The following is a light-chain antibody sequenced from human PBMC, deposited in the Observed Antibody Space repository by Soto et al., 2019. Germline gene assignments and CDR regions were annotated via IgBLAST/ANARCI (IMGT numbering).Light chain of an antibody. V-gene: IGKV3-20*01. Sequence: ELVLTQSPGTLSLSPGDRATLSCRASQGVSSTYLAWSQQRPGQAPSLLIYISSTRASGIPDRFSGSVSGRVFTLTFGSLEPEDFAGYYCQQQRTSPPTWTFGQGTKVEIK. CDR2: ISS. J-gene: IGKJ1*01. CDR3: QQQRTSPPTWT. CDR1: QGVSSTY.